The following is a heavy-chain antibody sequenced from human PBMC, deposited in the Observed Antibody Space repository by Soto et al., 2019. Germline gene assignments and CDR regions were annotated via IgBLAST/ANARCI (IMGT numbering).Heavy chain of an antibody. CDR3: ARGEDYRWLFRYLDY. Sequence: ASVKVSCKVSGYTFTGYYLHWARQAPGQGLEWMGWINPDNGAANYAQQFQGRVTMTRDTSISTVYLEFSSLRSGDTAVYFCARGEDYRWLFRYLDYWGQGALV. V-gene: IGHV1-2*02. D-gene: IGHD2-8*02. J-gene: IGHJ4*02. CDR1: GYTFTGYY. CDR2: INPDNGAA.